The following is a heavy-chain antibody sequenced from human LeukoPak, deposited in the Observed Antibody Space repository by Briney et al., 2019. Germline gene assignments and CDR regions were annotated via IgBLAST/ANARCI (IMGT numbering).Heavy chain of an antibody. V-gene: IGHV3-23*01. CDR2: ISGSGGST. J-gene: IGHJ3*02. D-gene: IGHD1-7*01. Sequence: GGSLRLSCAASGFTFSNAWMSWVRQAPGKGLEWVSAISGSGGSTYYADSVKGRFTISRDNSKNTLYLQMNSLRAEDTAVYYCAKGGFGYNWNYVPDAFDIWGQGTMVTVSS. CDR3: AKGGFGYNWNYVPDAFDI. CDR1: GFTFSNAW.